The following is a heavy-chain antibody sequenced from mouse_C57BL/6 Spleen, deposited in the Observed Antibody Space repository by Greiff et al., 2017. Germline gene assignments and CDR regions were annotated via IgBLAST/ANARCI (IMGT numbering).Heavy chain of an antibody. D-gene: IGHD2-4*01. J-gene: IGHJ1*03. CDR2: IHPNSGST. CDR3: ARGNDYDVYWYFDV. CDR1: GYTFTSYW. V-gene: IGHV1-64*01. Sequence: QVQLQQPGAELVKPGASVKLSCKASGYTFTSYWMHWVKQRPGQGLEWIGMIHPNSGSTNYNEKFKSKATLTVDKSSSTAYMQLSSLTSDDSAVYYCARGNDYDVYWYFDVWGTGTTVTVSS.